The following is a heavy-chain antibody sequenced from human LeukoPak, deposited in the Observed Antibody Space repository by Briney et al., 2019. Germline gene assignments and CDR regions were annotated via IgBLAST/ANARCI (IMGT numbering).Heavy chain of an antibody. CDR3: ARGRSRGVIRLHFDY. J-gene: IGHJ4*02. V-gene: IGHV4-61*01. CDR1: GGSVNSGTYY. CDR2: VSYSGN. D-gene: IGHD3-10*01. Sequence: SETLSLTCTVSGGSVNSGTYYWSWIRQPPGKGLEWIGYVSYSGNKYNPSLESRVTISVDTSKNQFSLMMTSVTAADTAVYYCARGRSRGVIRLHFDYWGQGTLVTVSS.